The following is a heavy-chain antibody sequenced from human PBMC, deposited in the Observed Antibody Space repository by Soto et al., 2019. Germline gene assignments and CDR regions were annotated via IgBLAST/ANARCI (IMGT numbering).Heavy chain of an antibody. CDR2: ITPMFGTP. CDR1: GGTFSSNT. Sequence: SVKVSCKASGGTFSSNTITWVRQAPGQGLEWMGGITPMFGTPNYAQKFRGRVTMTRDTSVTTVYMEVSWLTSDDTAVYYCARDWGQNSGYLWGQGTLVTVSS. CDR3: ARDWGQNSGYL. V-gene: IGHV1-69*05. J-gene: IGHJ4*02. D-gene: IGHD5-12*01.